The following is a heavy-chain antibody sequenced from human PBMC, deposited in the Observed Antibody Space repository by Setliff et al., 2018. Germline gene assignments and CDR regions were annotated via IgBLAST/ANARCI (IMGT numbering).Heavy chain of an antibody. CDR2: INYSGST. V-gene: IGHV4-34*01. CDR3: VKPTWAGEVSSPFAFWFES. CDR1: GGSFSDYY. D-gene: IGHD3-3*01. J-gene: IGHJ5*01. Sequence: SETLSLTCAVYGGSFSDYYWTWIRQSPGKGLEWIGEINYSGSTNYNPSLKSRVTISVDTSKNQFALKLSSVTAADTAVFYCVKPTWAGEVSSPFAFWFESWGQGTLVTVSS.